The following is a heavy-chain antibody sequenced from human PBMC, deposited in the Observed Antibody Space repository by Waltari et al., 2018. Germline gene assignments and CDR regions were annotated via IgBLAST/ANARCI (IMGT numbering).Heavy chain of an antibody. CDR1: GGTFSSYA. J-gene: IGHJ3*02. Sequence: QVQLVQSGAEVKKPGSSVKFSCKASGGTFSSYAISWVRQAPGQGLEWMGGIILIFGTANYAQKFQGRVTITADESTSTAYMELSSLRSEDTAVYYCARGGRSGYSPTGGDAFDIWGQGTMVTVSS. CDR3: ARGGRSGYSPTGGDAFDI. D-gene: IGHD5-12*01. V-gene: IGHV1-69*13. CDR2: IILIFGTA.